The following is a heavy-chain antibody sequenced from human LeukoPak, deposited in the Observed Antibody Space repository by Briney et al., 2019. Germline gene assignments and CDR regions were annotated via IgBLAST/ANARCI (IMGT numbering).Heavy chain of an antibody. CDR1: GFTFDDYA. D-gene: IGHD4-23*01. Sequence: GGSLRLSCAASGFTFDDYAMHWVRQAPGKGLEWVSVVHSIGTTSYADSVKGRFTISRDNSKNTLYLQMNSLRAEDTAVYYCARDPGRLRWPPTDYWGQGTLVTASS. CDR2: VHSIGTT. V-gene: IGHV3-66*03. CDR3: ARDPGRLRWPPTDY. J-gene: IGHJ4*02.